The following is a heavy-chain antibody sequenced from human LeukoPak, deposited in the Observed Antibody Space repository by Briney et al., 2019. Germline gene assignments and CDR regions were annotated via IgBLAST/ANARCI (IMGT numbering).Heavy chain of an antibody. J-gene: IGHJ4*02. CDR1: GFTFSWYW. Sequence: GGSLRLSCAASGFTFSWYWMHWVRRVPGKGLVWVSRINSDGSGTIYADSVKGRFTTSRDNAKNTLYLQMNSLRAEDTAVYYCARDPEGVAAAGLDYWGQGTLVTVSS. V-gene: IGHV3-74*01. CDR2: INSDGSGT. D-gene: IGHD6-13*01. CDR3: ARDPEGVAAAGLDY.